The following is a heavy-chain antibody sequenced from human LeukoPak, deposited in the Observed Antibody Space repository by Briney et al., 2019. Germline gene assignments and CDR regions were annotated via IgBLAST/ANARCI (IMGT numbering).Heavy chain of an antibody. Sequence: SVKVSCKASGGTFSSYAISWVRQAPGQGLEWMGGIIPIFGTANYAQKFQGRVTITADKSTSTAYMELSSLRSEDTAVYYCARMGGGVATIAWYFDLWGRGTLVTVSS. CDR1: GGTFSSYA. V-gene: IGHV1-69*06. CDR2: IIPIFGTA. CDR3: ARMGGGVATIAWYFDL. D-gene: IGHD5-12*01. J-gene: IGHJ2*01.